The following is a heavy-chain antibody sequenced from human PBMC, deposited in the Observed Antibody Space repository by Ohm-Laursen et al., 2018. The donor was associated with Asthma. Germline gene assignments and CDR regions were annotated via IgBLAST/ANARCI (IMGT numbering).Heavy chain of an antibody. Sequence: TLSLTCTVSGGSISRGGYYWSWVRQHPGKGLEWIGYIYYSGSTYYNPSLKSRVTISVDTSKNQFSLKLSSVNAADTAVYYCARVRVDYGDYVPYYYYYGMDVWGQGTTVTVSS. CDR1: GGSISRGGYY. J-gene: IGHJ6*02. V-gene: IGHV4-31*03. CDR3: ARVRVDYGDYVPYYYYYGMDV. D-gene: IGHD4-17*01. CDR2: IYYSGST.